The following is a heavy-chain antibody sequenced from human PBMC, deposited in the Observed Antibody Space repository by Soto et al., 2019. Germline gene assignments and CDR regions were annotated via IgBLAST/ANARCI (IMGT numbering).Heavy chain of an antibody. CDR3: ARCYGDYVEYGCYFDY. J-gene: IGHJ4*02. V-gene: IGHV4-4*02. CDR1: SGSISSSNW. D-gene: IGHD4-17*01. Sequence: TLSLTCAVSSGSISSSNWWSWVRQPPGKGLEWIGEIYHSGSTNYNPSLKSRVTTSVDKSKNQFSLKLSSVTAADTAVYYCARCYGDYVEYGCYFDYWGQGTLVTVSS. CDR2: IYHSGST.